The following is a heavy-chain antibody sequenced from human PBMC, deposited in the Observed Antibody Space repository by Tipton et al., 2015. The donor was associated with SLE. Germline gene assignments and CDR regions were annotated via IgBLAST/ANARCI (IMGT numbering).Heavy chain of an antibody. V-gene: IGHV3-30*02. J-gene: IGHJ4*02. Sequence: GSLRLSCAASGFTYSGYAMHWVRQAPGKGLEWVAFIRADGSNKDYADSVKGRFTISRDNSKNTLYLQMNRPRVEDTAVYYCAGGTGAYFDHWGQGTLVTVSS. CDR2: IRADGSNK. CDR3: AGGTGAYFDH. D-gene: IGHD3-16*01. CDR1: GFTYSGYA.